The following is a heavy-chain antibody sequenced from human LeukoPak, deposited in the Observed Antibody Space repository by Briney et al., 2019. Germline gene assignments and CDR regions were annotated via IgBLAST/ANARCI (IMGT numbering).Heavy chain of an antibody. Sequence: SETLSLTCAVSGGSISSNNWWSWVRQPPGKGLEWIGYIYYSGSTNYNPSLKSRVTISVDTSKHQFSLKLSSVTAADTAVYYCASGFRGQLGYFDYWGQGTLVTVSS. CDR3: ASGFRGQLGYFDY. CDR2: IYYSGST. J-gene: IGHJ4*02. V-gene: IGHV4-4*02. CDR1: GGSISSNNW. D-gene: IGHD1-1*01.